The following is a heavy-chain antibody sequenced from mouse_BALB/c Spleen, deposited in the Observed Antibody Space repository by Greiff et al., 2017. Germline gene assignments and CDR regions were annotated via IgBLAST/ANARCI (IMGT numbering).Heavy chain of an antibody. J-gene: IGHJ1*01. V-gene: IGHV1-87*01. Sequence: QVQLQQSGAELARPGASVKLSCKASGYTFTSYWMQWVKQRPGQGLEWIGAIYPGDGDTRYTQKFKGKATLTADKSSSTAYMQLSSLASEDSAVYYCAREGETATRYFDVWGAGTTVTVSS. CDR2: IYPGDGDT. CDR3: AREGETATRYFDV. CDR1: GYTFTSYW. D-gene: IGHD1-2*01.